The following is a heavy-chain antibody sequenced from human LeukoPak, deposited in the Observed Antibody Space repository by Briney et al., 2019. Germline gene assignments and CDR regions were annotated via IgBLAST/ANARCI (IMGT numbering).Heavy chain of an antibody. CDR2: TIPILGIA. V-gene: IGHV1-69*04. CDR1: GGTFSSYA. CDR3: ARVTSTADFDY. J-gene: IGHJ4*02. D-gene: IGHD1-14*01. Sequence: ASVKVSCKASGGTFSSYAISWVRQAPGQGLEWMGRTIPILGIANYAQKFQGRVTITADKSTSTAYMELSSLRSEDTAVYYCARVTSTADFDYWGQGTLVTVSS.